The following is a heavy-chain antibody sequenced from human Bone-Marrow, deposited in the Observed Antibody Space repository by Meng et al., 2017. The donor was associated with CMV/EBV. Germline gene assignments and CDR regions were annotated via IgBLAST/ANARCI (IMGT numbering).Heavy chain of an antibody. V-gene: IGHV3-30*02. CDR3: AKGVGVYYYGMDV. Sequence: GGSLRLSCAASGFTFSSYGMHWVRQAPGKGLEWVAFIRYDGSNKYYADSVKGRFTISRDNSKNTLYLQMNSLRAEYTAVYYCAKGVGVYYYGMDVWGQGTTVTVSS. CDR2: IRYDGSNK. CDR1: GFTFSSYG. D-gene: IGHD2-8*01. J-gene: IGHJ6*02.